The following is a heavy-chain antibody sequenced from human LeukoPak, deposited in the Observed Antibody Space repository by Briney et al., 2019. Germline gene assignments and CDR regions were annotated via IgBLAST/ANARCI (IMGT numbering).Heavy chain of an antibody. V-gene: IGHV3-23*01. CDR3: ATPYCSGGSCYSGWDY. Sequence: GGSLRLSCAASGFTFSSYALSWVRQAPGKGLEWVSAISGSGGSTYYADSVKGRFTISRDNSKNTLYLQMNSLRAEDTAVYYCATPYCSGGSCYSGWDYWGQGTLVTVSS. J-gene: IGHJ4*02. CDR2: ISGSGGST. CDR1: GFTFSSYA. D-gene: IGHD2-15*01.